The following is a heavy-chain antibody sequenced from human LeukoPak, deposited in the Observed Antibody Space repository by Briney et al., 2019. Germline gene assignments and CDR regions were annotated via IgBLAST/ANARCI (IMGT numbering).Heavy chain of an antibody. D-gene: IGHD6-13*01. CDR1: GFTVSSKY. CDR3: ASRGEYSSSWYGMDV. J-gene: IGHJ6*02. Sequence: PGGSLRLSCVVSGFTVSSKYMTWVRQAPGKGLEWVSVFYSSGTTSYADSVKGRFIISRDNSKNTLYLQMNSLRAEDTAVYYCASRGEYSSSWYGMDVWGQGTTVTVSS. V-gene: IGHV3-53*01. CDR2: FYSSGTT.